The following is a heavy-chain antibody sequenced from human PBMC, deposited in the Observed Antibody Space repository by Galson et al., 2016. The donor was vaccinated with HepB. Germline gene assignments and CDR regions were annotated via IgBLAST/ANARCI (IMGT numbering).Heavy chain of an antibody. D-gene: IGHD1-14*01. J-gene: IGHJ6*02. CDR2: ITGRSDSA. Sequence: SLRLSCAASGFIFSNYAMSWVRQAPGKGLEWVSTITGRSDSAYYADSVKGRFTISRDNSQNTLFLQMNSLRAEDTAIYYCAKHAEPYYYYAMDVWGQGTTVTVSS. CDR3: AKHAEPYYYYAMDV. V-gene: IGHV3-23*01. CDR1: GFIFSNYA.